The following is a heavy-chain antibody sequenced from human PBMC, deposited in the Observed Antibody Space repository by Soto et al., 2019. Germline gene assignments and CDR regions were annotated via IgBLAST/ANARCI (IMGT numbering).Heavy chain of an antibody. CDR1: GFTFSNYV. Sequence: PGGSLRLSCAASGFTFSNYVMTWVRQAPGKGLEWVSTISGSGGGTYYADSVKGRFTISRDNSKNTLYLQMNSLRAEDTAVYYCAKEYFDGSGYCDYWGQGTLVTVSS. D-gene: IGHD3-22*01. CDR3: AKEYFDGSGYCDY. V-gene: IGHV3-23*01. J-gene: IGHJ4*02. CDR2: ISGSGGGT.